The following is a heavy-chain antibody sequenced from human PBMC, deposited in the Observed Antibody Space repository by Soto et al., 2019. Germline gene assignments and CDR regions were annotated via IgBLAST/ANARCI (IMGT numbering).Heavy chain of an antibody. CDR3: ARVKTTVSNNWFDP. J-gene: IGHJ5*02. Sequence: SETLSLTCAVSSGSISTDYWWSWVRQPPGKGLEWIGEIYHSGSTNYNPSLKSRVTISVDKSKNQFSLKLSSVTAADTAVYYCARVKTTVSNNWFDPWGQGTLVTVSS. CDR2: IYHSGST. CDR1: SGSISTDYW. V-gene: IGHV4-4*02. D-gene: IGHD4-17*01.